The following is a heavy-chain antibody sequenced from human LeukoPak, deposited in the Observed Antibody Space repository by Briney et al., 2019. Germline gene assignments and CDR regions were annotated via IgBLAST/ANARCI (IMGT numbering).Heavy chain of an antibody. Sequence: PGGSLRLSCAASGFTFSSYSMNWVRQAPGKGLEWVSSISSSSSYIYYADSVKGRFTISRDNAKNSLYLQMNSLRAEDTAVYYCARDITERYDSSGYYFDYWGQGTLVTVSS. V-gene: IGHV3-21*04. CDR2: ISSSSSYI. D-gene: IGHD3-22*01. J-gene: IGHJ4*02. CDR1: GFTFSSYS. CDR3: ARDITERYDSSGYYFDY.